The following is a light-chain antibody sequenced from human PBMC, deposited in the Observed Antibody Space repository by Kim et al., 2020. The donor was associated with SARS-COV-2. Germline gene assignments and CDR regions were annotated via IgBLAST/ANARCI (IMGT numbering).Light chain of an antibody. V-gene: IGKV1-39*01. CDR1: QSINTY. Sequence: DIQMTQSPSSLAASVGDRVTIACRASQSINTYLNWYQRKPGEAPKLLIYAASTLQSGVPSRFSGSGSGTDFTLTISSLQPEDFAIYYCQQSHTAPLLTFGGGTKVDIK. J-gene: IGKJ4*01. CDR2: AAS. CDR3: QQSHTAPLLT.